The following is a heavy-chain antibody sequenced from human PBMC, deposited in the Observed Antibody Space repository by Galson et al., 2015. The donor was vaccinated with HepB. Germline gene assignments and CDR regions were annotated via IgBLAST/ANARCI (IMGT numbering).Heavy chain of an antibody. CDR1: GGTFSSYT. Sequence: SVKVSCKASGGTFSSYTISWVRQAPGQGLEWMGRIIPILGIANYAQKFQGRVTITADKSTSTAYMELSSLRSEDTAVYYCARGPGIQLRYYFDYWGQGTLVTVSS. J-gene: IGHJ4*02. V-gene: IGHV1-69*02. CDR2: IIPILGIA. CDR3: ARGPGIQLRYYFDY. D-gene: IGHD5-18*01.